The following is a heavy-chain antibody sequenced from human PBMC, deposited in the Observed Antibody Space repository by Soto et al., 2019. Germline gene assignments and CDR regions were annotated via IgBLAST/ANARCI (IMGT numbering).Heavy chain of an antibody. CDR1: GEYLRGYY. J-gene: IGHJ6*02. CDR3: ARTRNLDV. CDR2: INYSGNT. D-gene: IGHD1-1*01. V-gene: IGHV4-34*01. Sequence: QVQLQQWGAGLLKPSETLSLTCAVYGEYLRGYYGNWIRQSPGKGLEWIGEINYSGNTNYNPSLKSRVTISIDTSKNQFSLNMSSVTAADTAVYYCARTRNLDVWGQGTTVIVSS.